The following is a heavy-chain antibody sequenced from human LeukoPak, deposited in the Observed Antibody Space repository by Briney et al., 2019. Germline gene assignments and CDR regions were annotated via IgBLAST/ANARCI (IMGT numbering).Heavy chain of an antibody. CDR2: ISYDGSNK. J-gene: IGHJ2*01. CDR1: GFTFSSYD. Sequence: GGSLRLSCAASGFTFSSYDMHWVRQAPGKGLEWVTVISYDGSNKYYGDSVKGRFTISRDNSKNTLYLKMNSLRAEDTAVYYCARDDDYGDSYWYFDLWGRGTLVTVSS. CDR3: ARDDDYGDSYWYFDL. V-gene: IGHV3-30*03. D-gene: IGHD4-17*01.